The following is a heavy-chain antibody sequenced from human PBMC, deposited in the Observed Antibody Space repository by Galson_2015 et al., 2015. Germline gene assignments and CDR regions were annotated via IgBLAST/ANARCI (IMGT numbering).Heavy chain of an antibody. CDR3: AREITPVTTDYSYYGMDV. V-gene: IGHV3-33*01. J-gene: IGHJ6*02. D-gene: IGHD4-17*01. Sequence: SLRLSCAASGFTFSSYGMHWVRQAPGKGLEWVAVIWYDGSNKYYADSVKGRFTISRDNSKNTLYLQMNSLRAEDTAVYYCAREITPVTTDYSYYGMDVWGQGTTVTVSS. CDR2: IWYDGSNK. CDR1: GFTFSSYG.